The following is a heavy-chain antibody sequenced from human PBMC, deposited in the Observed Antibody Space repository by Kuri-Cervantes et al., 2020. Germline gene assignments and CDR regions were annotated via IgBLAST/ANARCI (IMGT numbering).Heavy chain of an antibody. J-gene: IGHJ3*02. D-gene: IGHD1-7*01. CDR2: INAYNGNT. CDR1: GYTFTSYS. CDR3: ARDGGKLELVGAFDI. V-gene: IGHV1-18*01. Sequence: ASVKVSCKASGYTFTSYSISWVRQAPGQGLEWMGWINAYNGNTNYAQKLQGRVTMTTDTSTSTAYMELRSLRSEDTAVYYCARDGGKLELVGAFDIWGQGTMVTVSS.